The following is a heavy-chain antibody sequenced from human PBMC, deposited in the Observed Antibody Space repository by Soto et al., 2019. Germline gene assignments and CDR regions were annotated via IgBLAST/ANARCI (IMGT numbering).Heavy chain of an antibody. CDR1: GFSFSNYA. V-gene: IGHV3-23*01. CDR2: VTGNADKT. CDR3: ARDCSSSSCSVWKY. D-gene: IGHD2-2*01. J-gene: IGHJ4*02. Sequence: EVQLLESGGGLVQPGGSLRLSCAASGFSFSNYAMTWVRQAPGKGLEWVSGVTGNADKTYYADSVKGRFNIFRDNSKNTLYLQMNSLRAEDTAIYYCARDCSSSSCSVWKYWGQGVLVTVSS.